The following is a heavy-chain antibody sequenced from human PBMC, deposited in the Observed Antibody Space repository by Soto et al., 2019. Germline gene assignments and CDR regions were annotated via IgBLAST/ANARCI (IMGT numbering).Heavy chain of an antibody. CDR3: VRGSVYNWRGDF. CDR1: GFTFSNYW. J-gene: IGHJ4*02. V-gene: IGHV3-74*01. Sequence: EVQLVVSGGGLIQPGGSLRLSCAASGFTFSNYWMHWVRQAPGKGLVWVSRINGDGSTTSYADSVKGRFTISRDNAKNTLYLQMNSLGAEDTAVYYCVRGSVYNWRGDFWGQGTLVTVSS. D-gene: IGHD1-20*01. CDR2: INGDGSTT.